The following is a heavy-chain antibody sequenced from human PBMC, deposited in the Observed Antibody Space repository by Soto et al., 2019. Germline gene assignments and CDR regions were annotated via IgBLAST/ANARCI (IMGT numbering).Heavy chain of an antibody. D-gene: IGHD3-10*01. V-gene: IGHV4-39*01. CDR1: GGSISNSRYY. J-gene: IGHJ6*03. Sequence: QLQVQESGPGLVKPSETLSLTCTVSGGSISNSRYYWGWIRQPPGKGLEWIGSIYFSGSAYYNPSLKSRVTISVDTSKNQFSLRLNSVTAADTAVYYCARVDVGSWDYYYFYYYMDVWGKGTTVTVSS. CDR2: IYFSGSA. CDR3: ARVDVGSWDYYYFYYYMDV.